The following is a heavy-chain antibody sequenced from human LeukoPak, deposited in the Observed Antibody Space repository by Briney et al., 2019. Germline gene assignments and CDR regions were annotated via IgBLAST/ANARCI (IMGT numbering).Heavy chain of an antibody. D-gene: IGHD6-13*01. Sequence: PGGFLRLSCAASGFTFSSYWMSWVRQAPGEGLEWVAKINQDGTEKAYVDSVRGRFTISRDNAKNSLFLQMNSLRAEDTAVCYCARGPLIAAAGTWWGQGTLVTVSS. CDR3: ARGPLIAAAGTW. J-gene: IGHJ4*02. CDR2: INQDGTEK. V-gene: IGHV3-7*03. CDR1: GFTFSSYW.